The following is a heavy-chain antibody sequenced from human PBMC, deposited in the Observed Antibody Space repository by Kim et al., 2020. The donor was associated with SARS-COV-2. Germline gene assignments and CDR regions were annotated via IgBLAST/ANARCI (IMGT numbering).Heavy chain of an antibody. J-gene: IGHJ5*02. CDR3: AREGSGSYNWLDP. D-gene: IGHD3-10*01. Sequence: SQQFQGRVTITRATSATTAYMGLSSLTSKDTAVYYCAREGSGSYNWLDPWGQGTLVTVSS. V-gene: IGHV1-3*01.